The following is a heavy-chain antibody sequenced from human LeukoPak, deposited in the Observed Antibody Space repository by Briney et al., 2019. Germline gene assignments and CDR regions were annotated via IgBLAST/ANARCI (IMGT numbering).Heavy chain of an antibody. CDR1: GFTFSSYW. V-gene: IGHV3-74*01. J-gene: IGHJ4*02. D-gene: IGHD3-22*01. Sequence: PGGSLRLSCAASGFTFSSYWMHWVRQAPGKGLVWVALINTDGSNTNYADSVKGRFTISRDNAKNTLYLQMNSLRAEDTAVYYCARGLYYYDSSGYTYWGQGTLVTVSS. CDR2: INTDGSNT. CDR3: ARGLYYYDSSGYTY.